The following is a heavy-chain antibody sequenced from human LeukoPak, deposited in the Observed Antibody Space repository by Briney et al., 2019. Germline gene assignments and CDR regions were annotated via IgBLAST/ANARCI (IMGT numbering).Heavy chain of an antibody. Sequence: GGSLRLSCAASGVTVSSYGMTWVRQAPGKGLEWVSRVDSGGTNTIYADSVQGRFTISRDNAKNSLYLQINSLRAEDTALYYCARGGPDHAFDVWGQGTMVTVSS. CDR1: GVTVSSYG. CDR2: VDSGGTNT. CDR3: ARGGPDHAFDV. V-gene: IGHV3-74*01. D-gene: IGHD1-14*01. J-gene: IGHJ3*01.